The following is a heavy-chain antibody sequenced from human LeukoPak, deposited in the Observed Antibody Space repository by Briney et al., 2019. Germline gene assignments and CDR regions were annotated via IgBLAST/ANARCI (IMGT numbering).Heavy chain of an antibody. J-gene: IGHJ4*02. D-gene: IGHD6-25*01. CDR1: GGSVSSSSYY. V-gene: IGHV4-39*01. CDR2: IYNSGST. CDR3: ARRGSSGRSFDY. Sequence: SETLSLTCTVSGGSVSSSSYYWGWIRQPPGKGLEWVGCIYNSGSTYYDPSLKSRVTISVDTSKNQVSLKVNSVTAADTAVYYCARRGSSGRSFDYWGQGTLVIVSS.